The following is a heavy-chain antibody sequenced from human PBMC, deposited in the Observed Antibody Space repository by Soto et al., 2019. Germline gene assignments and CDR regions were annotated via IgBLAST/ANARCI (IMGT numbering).Heavy chain of an antibody. CDR1: GFTFSSYA. V-gene: IGHV3-23*01. CDR3: AGRPAYTATSYYYYGMDV. J-gene: IGHJ6*02. CDR2: ISGSGGST. D-gene: IGHD2-15*01. Sequence: GGSLRLSCAASGFTFSSYAMSWVRQAPGKGLEWVSAISGSGGSTYYADSVKGRFTISRDNSKNTLYLQMNSLRAEDTAVYYCAGRPAYTATSYYYYGMDVWGQGTTVTVSS.